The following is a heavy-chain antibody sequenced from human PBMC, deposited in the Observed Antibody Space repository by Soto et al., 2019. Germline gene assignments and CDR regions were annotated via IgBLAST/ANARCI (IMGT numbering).Heavy chain of an antibody. CDR3: AGGTVAWEDGYYYMDV. J-gene: IGHJ6*03. CDR2: IYYSGST. V-gene: IGHV4-59*01. D-gene: IGHD4-17*01. Sequence: SETLSLTCTVSGGSISSYYWSWIRQPPGKGLEWIGYIYYSGSTNYNPSLKSRVTISVDTSKNQFSLKLSSVTAADTAVYYCAGGTVAWEDGYYYMDVWGKGTTVTVSS. CDR1: GGSISSYY.